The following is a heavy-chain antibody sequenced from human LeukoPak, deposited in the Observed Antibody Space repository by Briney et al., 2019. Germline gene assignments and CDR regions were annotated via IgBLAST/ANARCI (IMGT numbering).Heavy chain of an antibody. CDR3: ARGLSGSGS. D-gene: IGHD3-10*01. CDR1: GGSFSGYY. J-gene: IGHJ5*02. Sequence: PSETLSLTCAVYGGSFSGYYWSWIRQPPGKGLGWIGEINHSGSTNYNPSLKSRVTISVDTSKNQFSLKLSSVTAADTAVYYCARGLSGSGSWGQGTLVTVSS. V-gene: IGHV4-34*01. CDR2: INHSGST.